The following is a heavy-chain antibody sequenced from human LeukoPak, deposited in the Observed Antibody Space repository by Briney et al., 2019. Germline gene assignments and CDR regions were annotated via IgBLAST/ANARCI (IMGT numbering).Heavy chain of an antibody. Sequence: PGGSLRLSCAASGFTFSSYGMHWVRQAPGKGLEWVVVIWYDGSNKYYADSVKGRFTISRDNSKNTLYLQMNSLRAEDTAVYYCAKDQHSSGWSPYPDYWGQGTLVTVSS. V-gene: IGHV3-33*06. CDR1: GFTFSSYG. CDR3: AKDQHSSGWSPYPDY. D-gene: IGHD6-19*01. J-gene: IGHJ4*02. CDR2: IWYDGSNK.